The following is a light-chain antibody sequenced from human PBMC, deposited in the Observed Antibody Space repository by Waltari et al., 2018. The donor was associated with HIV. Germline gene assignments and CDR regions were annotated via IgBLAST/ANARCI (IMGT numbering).Light chain of an antibody. J-gene: IGLJ3*02. Sequence: SSELTQDPAVSVALAQTVRITCQGDSLRSYYASWYQQKPGQAPVLVIYGKNNRPSGIPDRFSGSSSGNTASLTITGAQAEDEADYYCNSRDSSGNWVFGGGTKLTVL. CDR1: SLRSYY. CDR2: GKN. V-gene: IGLV3-19*01. CDR3: NSRDSSGNWV.